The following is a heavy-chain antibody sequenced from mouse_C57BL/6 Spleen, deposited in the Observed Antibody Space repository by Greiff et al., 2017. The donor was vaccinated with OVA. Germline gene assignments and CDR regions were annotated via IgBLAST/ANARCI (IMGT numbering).Heavy chain of an antibody. Sequence: QVQLQQPGAELVMPGASVKLSCKASGYTFTSYWMHWVKQRPGQGLEWIGEIDPSDSYTNYNQKFKGKSTLTVDKSSSTAYMQLSSLTSEDSAVYYCARGWDGGYFDDWGTGTTVTVSS. D-gene: IGHD4-1*01. J-gene: IGHJ1*03. V-gene: IGHV1-69*01. CDR1: GYTFTSYW. CDR2: IDPSDSYT. CDR3: ARGWDGGYFDD.